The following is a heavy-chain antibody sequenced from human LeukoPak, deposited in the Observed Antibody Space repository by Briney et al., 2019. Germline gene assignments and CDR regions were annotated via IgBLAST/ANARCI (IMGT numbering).Heavy chain of an antibody. Sequence: SETLSLTCTVSGGSISSGSYYWSWIRQPAGKGLEWIGRIYTSGSTNYNPSLKSRVTISVDTSKNQFSLKLSSVTAADTALYYCASGVLANDFDYWGQGTLVTVSS. J-gene: IGHJ4*02. V-gene: IGHV4-61*02. D-gene: IGHD3-3*02. CDR3: ASGVLANDFDY. CDR1: GGSISSGSYY. CDR2: IYTSGST.